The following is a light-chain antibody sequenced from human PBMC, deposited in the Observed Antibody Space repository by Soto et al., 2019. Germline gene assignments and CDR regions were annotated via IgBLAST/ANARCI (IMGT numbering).Light chain of an antibody. V-gene: IGKV3-15*01. CDR2: GAS. CDR3: QQYEKWPPSIT. Sequence: EIVMTQSPATLSVSPGDRATLSCRAGQPLNNNVAWNQHKPGQAPRLLIYGASTRATGISARFSGSGSGTEFTLTISSLQSEDFAVYYCQQYEKWPPSITFGQGTRLEIK. CDR1: QPLNNN. J-gene: IGKJ5*01.